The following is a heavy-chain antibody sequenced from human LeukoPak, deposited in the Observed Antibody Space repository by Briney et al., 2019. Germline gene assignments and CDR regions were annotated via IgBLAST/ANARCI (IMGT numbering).Heavy chain of an antibody. CDR3: ARRAGAYSHPYDY. V-gene: IGHV3-20*04. J-gene: IGHJ4*02. CDR1: GFTFRTFG. D-gene: IGHD4/OR15-4a*01. CDR2: INWNGGTT. Sequence: GGSLRLSCAASGFTFRTFGFHWVRQGPGKGLEWVSGINWNGGTTGYADSVKGRFTISRDNAKNSLYLQMNSLRAEDTAVYYCARRAGAYSHPYDYWGQGTLVTVSS.